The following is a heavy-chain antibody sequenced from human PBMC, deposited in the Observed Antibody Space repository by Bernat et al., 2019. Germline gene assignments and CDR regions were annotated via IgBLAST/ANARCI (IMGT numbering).Heavy chain of an antibody. Sequence: LVESGGGVVQPGRSLRLSCAASGFTFSSYGMHWVRQAPGKGLEWVAVISYDGSNKYYADSVKGRFTISRDNSKNTLYLQMNSLRAEDTAVYYCARESSGGVGADYWGQGTLVTVSS. CDR3: ARESSGGVGADY. CDR2: ISYDGSNK. D-gene: IGHD6-19*01. CDR1: GFTFSSYG. J-gene: IGHJ4*02. V-gene: IGHV3-30*03.